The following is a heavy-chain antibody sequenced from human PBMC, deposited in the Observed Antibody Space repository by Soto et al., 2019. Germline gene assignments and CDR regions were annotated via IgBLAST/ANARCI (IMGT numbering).Heavy chain of an antibody. CDR3: ARVAY. CDR2: ISSGSSDT. CDR1: GFTFSRDS. J-gene: IGHJ4*01. V-gene: IGHV3-21*01. Sequence: PGGSLRLSCEASGFTFSRDSMNWVRQVPGKGLEWVASISSGSSDTWYADSVKGRFIISRDNAQNSLFLQMNTLRPEDTAMYYCARVAYWVPGTQVTVSS.